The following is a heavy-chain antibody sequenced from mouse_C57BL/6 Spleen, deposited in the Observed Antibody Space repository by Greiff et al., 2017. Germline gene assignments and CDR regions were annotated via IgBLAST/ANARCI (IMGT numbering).Heavy chain of an antibody. CDR3: AREKRIAPYYFGD. J-gene: IGHJ2*01. CDR1: GFTFSSYA. D-gene: IGHD6-1*01. CDR2: ISDGGSYT. Sequence: EVKVVESGGGLVKPGGSLKLSCAASGFTFSSYAMSWVRQTPEKRLEWVATISDGGSYTYYPDNVKGPFTISRDNTKNNLYLQMSQLKSEDTAMYARAREKRIAPYYFGDWGQGTTLTVSS. V-gene: IGHV5-4*01.